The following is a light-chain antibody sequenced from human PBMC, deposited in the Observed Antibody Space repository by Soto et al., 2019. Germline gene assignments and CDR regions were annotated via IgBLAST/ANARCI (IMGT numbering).Light chain of an antibody. CDR3: GTWDSGLRGWV. CDR2: DKN. J-gene: IGLJ3*02. V-gene: IGLV1-51*01. CDR1: SSNIGNNF. Sequence: QSVLTQAPSVSAAPGQNVTISCSGRSSNIGNNFVAWFQQFPGTAPKLLIYDKNKRPSGISERFSGSKSGTSATLAITGLQTGDEADYYCGTWDSGLRGWVFGGGTKLTVL.